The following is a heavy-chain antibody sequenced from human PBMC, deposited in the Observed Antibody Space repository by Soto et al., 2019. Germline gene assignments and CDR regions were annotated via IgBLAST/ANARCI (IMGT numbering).Heavy chain of an antibody. Sequence: QVQLVQSGAEVKKPGSSLKVSCKDSGGTFTNYAFSWVRQAPGQGPEWRGGIIPIFGTPDYAQKFQGRVIITADESTRTVSMELNSLRSDDTAVYYCARERSVGYCITTTCPKPFYYYAMDVWGQGTTVTVSS. V-gene: IGHV1-69*12. D-gene: IGHD2-2*01. CDR3: ARERSVGYCITTTCPKPFYYYAMDV. J-gene: IGHJ6*02. CDR2: IIPIFGTP. CDR1: GGTFTNYA.